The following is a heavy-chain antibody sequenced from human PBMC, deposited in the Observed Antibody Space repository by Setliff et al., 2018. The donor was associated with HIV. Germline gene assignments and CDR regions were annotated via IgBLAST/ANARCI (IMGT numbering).Heavy chain of an antibody. CDR2: IKQDGSEK. CDR1: RFTFSNYW. J-gene: IGHJ4*02. V-gene: IGHV3-7*01. D-gene: IGHD6-19*01. CDR3: ARDPGSGWYVNRYLDY. Sequence: GGSLRLSCAASRFTFSNYWMSWVRLAPGKGLEWVANIKQDGSEKYYVDSVTGRFTISRDNAKNSLYLQMNSLRAEDTAVYYCARDPGSGWYVNRYLDYWGQGTLVTVSS.